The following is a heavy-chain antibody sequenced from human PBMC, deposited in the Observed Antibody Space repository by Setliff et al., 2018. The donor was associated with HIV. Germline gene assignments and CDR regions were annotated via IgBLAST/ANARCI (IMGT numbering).Heavy chain of an antibody. CDR3: ARLLGRTVVVINAGFDY. Sequence: SETLSLTCTVSGGSISSHYWTWIRQPPGKGLEWIGYIHHVGRAFYSPSLESRVSISVDTSKNQFSLRLTSVTAADTAVYYCARLLGRTVVVINAGFDYWGQGTLVTVSS. D-gene: IGHD2-15*01. V-gene: IGHV4-59*08. CDR1: GGSISSHY. CDR2: IHHVGRA. J-gene: IGHJ4*02.